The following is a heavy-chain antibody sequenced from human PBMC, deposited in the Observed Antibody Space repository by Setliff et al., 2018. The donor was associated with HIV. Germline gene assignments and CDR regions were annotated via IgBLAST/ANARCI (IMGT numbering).Heavy chain of an antibody. D-gene: IGHD3-9*01. CDR3: ARGGRLQYFDWPSYAMDV. J-gene: IGHJ6*02. CDR2: ISYDGSNK. V-gene: IGHV3-30-3*01. Sequence: PGGSLRLSCGVSGFTFTIYAMHWVRRAPGKGLEWVALISYDGSNKYYADSVKGRFTISRDNGKNSLYLQMNSLRAEDTAVYYCARGGRLQYFDWPSYAMDVWGQGTTVTVSS. CDR1: GFTFTIYA.